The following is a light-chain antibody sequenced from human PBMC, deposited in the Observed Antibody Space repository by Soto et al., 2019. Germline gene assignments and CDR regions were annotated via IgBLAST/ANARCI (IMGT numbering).Light chain of an antibody. Sequence: DIVMTQSPDSLAVSLGERAPINCKSSQSVLYSSNNENYLAWYQXKPGQPXXLXIYWASTRESGVPDRFSGSVSGTDFTLTISRLQAEDVAVYYGQQYYSTLSWTFGQGTKVDIK. J-gene: IGKJ1*01. CDR1: QSVLYSSNNENY. CDR3: QQYYSTLSWT. V-gene: IGKV4-1*01. CDR2: WAS.